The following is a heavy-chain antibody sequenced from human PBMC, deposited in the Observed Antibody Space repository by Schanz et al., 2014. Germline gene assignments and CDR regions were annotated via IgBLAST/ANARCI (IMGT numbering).Heavy chain of an antibody. V-gene: IGHV1-18*01. J-gene: IGHJ4*02. CDR3: ARYAADFHGIVTEEDY. CDR1: GYTFTSYG. Sequence: QVQLVQSGAEVKKPGASVKVSCKASGYTFTSYGISWVRQAPGQGLEWMGWISAYNGNTKYPQKLQGRVTMTTDTAESSAYMELRSLRSDDTAVYYCARYAADFHGIVTEEDYWGQGTLVNVSS. CDR2: ISAYNGNT. D-gene: IGHD3-9*01.